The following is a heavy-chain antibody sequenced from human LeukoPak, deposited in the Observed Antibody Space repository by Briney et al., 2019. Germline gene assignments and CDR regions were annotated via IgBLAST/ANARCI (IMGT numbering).Heavy chain of an antibody. J-gene: IGHJ4*02. Sequence: RGSLRLSCAASGFTFSSYAMHWVRQAPGKGLEYVSAISSNGGTTYYANSVKGRFTISRDNSKNTLHLQMGSLRAEDMAVYYCARDQFPGRWLQGGFDFWGQGTLVTVSS. CDR3: ARDQFPGRWLQGGFDF. CDR2: ISSNGGTT. CDR1: GFTFSSYA. V-gene: IGHV3-64*01. D-gene: IGHD5-24*01.